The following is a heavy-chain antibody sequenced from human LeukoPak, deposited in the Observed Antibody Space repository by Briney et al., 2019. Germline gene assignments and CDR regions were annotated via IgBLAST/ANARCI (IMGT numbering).Heavy chain of an antibody. CDR3: ARGARRGMSFDI. CDR1: GFTVSSNY. J-gene: IGHJ3*02. D-gene: IGHD3-16*01. Sequence: GGSLRLSCAASGFTVSSNYMSWVRQAPGKGLEWVSVIHSGGSTYYADSVKGRFTISRDNSKNTLYLQMNSLRAEDTAVYYCARGARRGMSFDIWGQGTMVTVSS. V-gene: IGHV3-53*01. CDR2: IHSGGST.